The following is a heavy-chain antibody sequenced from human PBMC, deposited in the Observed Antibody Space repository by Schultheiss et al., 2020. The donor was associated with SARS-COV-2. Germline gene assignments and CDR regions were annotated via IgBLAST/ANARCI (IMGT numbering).Heavy chain of an antibody. CDR3: AKSPTIFGVALLG. J-gene: IGHJ4*02. CDR1: GFAFRTYG. Sequence: GGSLRLSCAASGFAFRTYGMHWVRQATGKGLEWVSPIGTAGDPYYPGSVKGRFTISRENAKNSLYLQMNSLRAEDTAVYYCAKSPTIFGVALLGWGQGTLVTVSS. CDR2: IGTAGDP. V-gene: IGHV3-13*05. D-gene: IGHD3-3*01.